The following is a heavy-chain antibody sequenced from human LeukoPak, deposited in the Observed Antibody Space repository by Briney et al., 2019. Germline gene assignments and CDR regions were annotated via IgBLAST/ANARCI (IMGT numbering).Heavy chain of an antibody. CDR3: AKGEVVRGVTSYYFDY. Sequence: GRSLTLSCAASGFTFSSYGMHWVRQAPGKGLEWVAVISYDGSNKYYADSVKGRFTISRDNSKNTLYLQMNSLRAEDTAVYYCAKGEVVRGVTSYYFDYWGQGTLVTVSS. CDR2: ISYDGSNK. J-gene: IGHJ4*02. D-gene: IGHD3-10*01. CDR1: GFTFSSYG. V-gene: IGHV3-30*18.